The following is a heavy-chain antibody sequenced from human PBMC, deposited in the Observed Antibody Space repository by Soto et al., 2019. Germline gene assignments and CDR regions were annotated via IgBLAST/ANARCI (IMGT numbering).Heavy chain of an antibody. V-gene: IGHV1-69*02. Sequence: QVQLVQSGAEVKKPGSSVKVSCKASGGTFSSYTIIWVRQAPGQGLEWMGRIIPILSIANYAQKFQGRVTITAGKSTSTAYMELSSLRSEDTAVYYCARGDDYGGTSEDCFDPWGQGTLVTVSS. J-gene: IGHJ5*02. D-gene: IGHD4-17*01. CDR1: GGTFSSYT. CDR3: ARGDDYGGTSEDCFDP. CDR2: IIPILSIA.